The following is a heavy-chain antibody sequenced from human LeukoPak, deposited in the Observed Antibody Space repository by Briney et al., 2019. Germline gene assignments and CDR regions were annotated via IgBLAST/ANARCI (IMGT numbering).Heavy chain of an antibody. D-gene: IGHD1-20*01. J-gene: IGHJ4*02. CDR1: GFTFSSSE. Sequence: GGALRLSCAASGFTFSSSEMNWVRQAPGKGLEWVSHISSASTMSYAESVKGRFTISRDNAENSVFLQMNSLRAEDTAVYYCARRRYNWQDGFDYWGQGTLVTVSS. CDR2: ISSASTM. V-gene: IGHV3-48*03. CDR3: ARRRYNWQDGFDY.